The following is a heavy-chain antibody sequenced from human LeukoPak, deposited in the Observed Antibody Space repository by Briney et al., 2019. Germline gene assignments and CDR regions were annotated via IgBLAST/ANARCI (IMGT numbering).Heavy chain of an antibody. Sequence: GGSLRLSCAASGFTFSSYGMHWVRQAPGKGLEWVAFIRYDGSNKYYADSVKGRFTISRDNSKNTLYLQMNSLRAEDTAVYYCAKDDFRAFSGFDYWAREPWSPSPQ. J-gene: IGHJ4*02. CDR2: IRYDGSNK. CDR1: GFTFSSYG. D-gene: IGHD3/OR15-3a*01. V-gene: IGHV3-30*02. CDR3: AKDDFRAFSGFDY.